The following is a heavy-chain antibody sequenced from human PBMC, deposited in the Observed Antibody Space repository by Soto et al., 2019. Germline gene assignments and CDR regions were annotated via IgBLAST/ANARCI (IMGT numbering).Heavy chain of an antibody. CDR3: AKVPLTGTTTYYYYYMDV. CDR1: GFTFSSYA. J-gene: IGHJ6*03. D-gene: IGHD1-7*01. Sequence: GGSLRLSCAASGFTFSSYAMSWVRQAPGKGLEWVSAISGSGGSTYYADSVKGRFTISRDNSKNTLYLQMNSLRAEDTAVYYCAKVPLTGTTTYYYYYMDVWGKGTTVTVSS. V-gene: IGHV3-23*01. CDR2: ISGSGGST.